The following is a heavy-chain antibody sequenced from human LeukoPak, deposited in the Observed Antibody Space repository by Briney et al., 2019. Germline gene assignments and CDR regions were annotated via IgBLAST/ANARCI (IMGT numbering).Heavy chain of an antibody. CDR3: AKVPYENYYYYMDV. CDR2: IKQDGSEK. J-gene: IGHJ6*03. D-gene: IGHD3-22*01. CDR1: GFTFSSYW. V-gene: IGHV3-7*03. Sequence: GGSLRLSCAASGFTFSSYWMSWVRQAPGKGLEWVANIKQDGSEKYYVDSAKGRFTISRDNSKNTLYMQMNSLRAEDTAVYYCAKVPYENYYYYMDVWGKGTTVTVSS.